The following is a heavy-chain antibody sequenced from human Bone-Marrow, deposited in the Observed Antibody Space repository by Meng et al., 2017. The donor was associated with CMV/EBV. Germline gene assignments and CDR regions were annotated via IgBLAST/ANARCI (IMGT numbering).Heavy chain of an antibody. CDR3: AKVPERQGGKNEGRDNYHGMDV. Sequence: GGSLRRTWGASGYPFDNYGMSWVRQAPGKGLEWVPVINWNGGSTGYADSVKGRLTISRDNAKNSLYLQMNSLRAEETALYDCAKVPERQGGKNEGRDNYHGMDVWGQGTTVTVSS. CDR1: GYPFDNYG. V-gene: IGHV3-20*01. J-gene: IGHJ6*02. D-gene: IGHD4-23*01. CDR2: INWNGGST.